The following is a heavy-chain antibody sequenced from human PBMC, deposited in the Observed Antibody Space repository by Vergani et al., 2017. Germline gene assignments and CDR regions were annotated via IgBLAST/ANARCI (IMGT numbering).Heavy chain of an antibody. J-gene: IGHJ5*02. D-gene: IGHD2-2*01. Sequence: QVQLQESGPGLVKPSETLSLTCTVSGGSISSYYWSWIRKPPGKGLEWIGYIYYSGSTNYNPSLTSRGTISVDTSKNQFSLKLSSVTAADTAVYYCASLQTRYCSSTSCYDWFDPWGQGTLVTVSS. CDR1: GGSISSYY. CDR2: IYYSGST. V-gene: IGHV4-59*01. CDR3: ASLQTRYCSSTSCYDWFDP.